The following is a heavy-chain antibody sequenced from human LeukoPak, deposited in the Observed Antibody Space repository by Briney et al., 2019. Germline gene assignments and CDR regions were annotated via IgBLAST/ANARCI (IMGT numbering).Heavy chain of an antibody. J-gene: IGHJ3*02. Sequence: PGESLLISGKGSGYSLTNYWISWVRHMPGNGLEWMGKIDPSDSYANYSTSMQGHLTISADKSITTAYLQWGSLKASDTAMYYCARDYYDSSGSDAFDIWGQGTMVTVYS. V-gene: IGHV5-10-1*01. CDR2: IDPSDSYA. D-gene: IGHD3-22*01. CDR3: ARDYYDSSGSDAFDI. CDR1: GYSLTNYW.